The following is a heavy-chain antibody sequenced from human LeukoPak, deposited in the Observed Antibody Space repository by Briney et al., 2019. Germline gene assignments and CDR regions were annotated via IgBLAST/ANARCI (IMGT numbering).Heavy chain of an antibody. V-gene: IGHV3-48*03. D-gene: IGHD3-10*01. CDR1: GFTFSSYE. CDR2: ISSSGSTI. J-gene: IGHJ6*03. Sequence: GGSLRLSCAASGFTFSSYEMNWVRQAPGKGLEWVSYISSSGSTIYYADSVKGRFTISRDNAKNSLYLQMNSLRAEDTAVYYCAREKETLLSITMVRGLIRRHYYMDVWGKGTTVTISS. CDR3: AREKETLLSITMVRGLIRRHYYMDV.